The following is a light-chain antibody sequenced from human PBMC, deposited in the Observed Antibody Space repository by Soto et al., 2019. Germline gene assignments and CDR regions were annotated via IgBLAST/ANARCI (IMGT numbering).Light chain of an antibody. CDR3: LQYGSSPYT. CDR2: GAS. J-gene: IGKJ2*01. Sequence: EIVLTQSPGTLSLSPGERATLACRASQSVSSSYLAWYQQKPGQAPRPLIYGASSRATGIPDRFSGSGSGTAFTLTISRLEPEDFAVYYWLQYGSSPYTFGQGTKLEIK. V-gene: IGKV3-20*01. CDR1: QSVSSSY.